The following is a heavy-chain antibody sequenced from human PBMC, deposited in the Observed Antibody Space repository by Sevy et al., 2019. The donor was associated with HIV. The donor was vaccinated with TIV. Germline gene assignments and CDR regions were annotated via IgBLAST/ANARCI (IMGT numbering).Heavy chain of an antibody. Sequence: GGSLRLSCAASGFTFSDYYMTWIRQAPGNGLEWVSYISNSGSTIYYADSVKGRFTISRDNAKNSLYLQMNSLRAEDTAVYYCARVINYYDRGPSDYWGQGTLVTVSS. V-gene: IGHV3-11*01. J-gene: IGHJ4*02. CDR1: GFTFSDYY. CDR2: ISNSGSTI. D-gene: IGHD3-22*01. CDR3: ARVINYYDRGPSDY.